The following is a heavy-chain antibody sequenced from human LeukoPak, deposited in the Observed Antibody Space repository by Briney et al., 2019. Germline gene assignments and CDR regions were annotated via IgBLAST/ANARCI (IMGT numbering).Heavy chain of an antibody. CDR3: AKGSIYGDYGDFDH. CDR2: IKEDGSEK. J-gene: IGHJ4*02. CDR1: GFIFTDYW. V-gene: IGHV3-7*03. D-gene: IGHD4-17*01. Sequence: GGSLRLSCAASGFIFTDYWMYWVRQAPGRGLAWVANIKEDGSEKNYVDSVKGRFTISRDNAKNSVYLQMNSLRADDTAVYYCAKGSIYGDYGDFDHWGQGTLVTVSS.